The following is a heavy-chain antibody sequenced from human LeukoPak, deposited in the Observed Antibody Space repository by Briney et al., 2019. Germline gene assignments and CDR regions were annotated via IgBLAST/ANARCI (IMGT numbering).Heavy chain of an antibody. V-gene: IGHV5-10-1*01. CDR3: ARHRGWQWLVPTRIFDY. CDR1: GYRFTNYW. Sequence: GESLKIFRRGSGYRFTNYWISLVRQIPGKGVEGMGRIDPSDSYTNYSTLCEGHVTISADKSISTAYMQWSSLKASNTAMYDGARHRGWQWLVPTRIFDYWGQGTLVTVSS. J-gene: IGHJ4*02. CDR2: IDPSDSYT. D-gene: IGHD6-19*01.